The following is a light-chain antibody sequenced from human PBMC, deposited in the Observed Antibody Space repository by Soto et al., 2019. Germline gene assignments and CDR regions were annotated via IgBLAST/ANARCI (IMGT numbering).Light chain of an antibody. Sequence: DIQMTQSPASLSACVAPRVNISFGASQSISGYLNWYQQKPGKAPDLLISAASTLQTGVPSRFSGSGFGTEFTLSISSLKPEDFATYYCQQSFRARSFGKGTKVDIK. J-gene: IGKJ1*01. V-gene: IGKV1-39*01. CDR1: QSISGY. CDR3: QQSFRARS. CDR2: AAS.